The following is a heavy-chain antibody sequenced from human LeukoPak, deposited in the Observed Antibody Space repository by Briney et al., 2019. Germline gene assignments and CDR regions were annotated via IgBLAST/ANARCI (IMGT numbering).Heavy chain of an antibody. CDR2: ISSSSSYI. J-gene: IGHJ4*02. D-gene: IGHD6-19*01. Sequence: KPGGSLRLSCAASGFTFSSYSMNRVRQAPGKGLEWVSSISSSSSYIYYADSVKGRFTIPRDNAKNSLYLQMNSLRAEDTAVYYCARDQDRIAVAGIGNWGQGTLVTVSS. V-gene: IGHV3-21*01. CDR3: ARDQDRIAVAGIGN. CDR1: GFTFSSYS.